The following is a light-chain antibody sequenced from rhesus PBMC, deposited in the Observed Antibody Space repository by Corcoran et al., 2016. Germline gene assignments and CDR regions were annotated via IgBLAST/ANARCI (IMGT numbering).Light chain of an antibody. CDR2: KVT. CDR3: MQSTKDRT. J-gene: IGKJ1*01. Sequence: DIVLTHTPLSLPVTPGEPASISCKSSQSLLDINGNTYLDWYLQKPGQSPRLLIYKVTYRESGVPERFSGSGSRTDFKLKISRVEPEDVGVYYCMQSTKDRTFGQGTKVEIK. CDR1: QSLLDINGNTY. V-gene: IGKV2S2*01.